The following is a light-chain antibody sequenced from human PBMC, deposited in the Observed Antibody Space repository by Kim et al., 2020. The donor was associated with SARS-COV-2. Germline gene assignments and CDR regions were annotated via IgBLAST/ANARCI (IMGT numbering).Light chain of an antibody. CDR2: ENN. V-gene: IGLV6-57*01. J-gene: IGLJ3*02. CDR1: SGSIASTY. Sequence: GKTVTIACTRSSGSIASTYVQCYQQRPGTSPTAVIFENNQRPSGVPDRFSGSIDGSSNSASLTISGLKTEDEADYYCQSFDSNIQVFGGGTKLTVL. CDR3: QSFDSNIQV.